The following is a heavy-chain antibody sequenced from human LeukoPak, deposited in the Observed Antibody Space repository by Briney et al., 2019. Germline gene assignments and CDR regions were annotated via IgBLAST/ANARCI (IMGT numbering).Heavy chain of an antibody. CDR2: INSDGSST. Sequence: GGSLRLSCAASGFTFSSYWMHWVRQAPGKGLVWVSRINSDGSSTSYADSVKGRFTISRDNAKNTLYLQMNSLRAEDTAVYYCAKSIANIVVSDYWGQGTLVTVSS. D-gene: IGHD2-21*01. CDR3: AKSIANIVVSDY. J-gene: IGHJ4*02. CDR1: GFTFSSYW. V-gene: IGHV3-74*01.